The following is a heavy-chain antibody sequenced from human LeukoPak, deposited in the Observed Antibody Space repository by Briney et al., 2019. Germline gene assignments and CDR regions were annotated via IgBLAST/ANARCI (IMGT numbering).Heavy chain of an antibody. Sequence: GGCLRLSCAASGFTFSNYAMSWVRQAPGKGLEWVSNIRGSGDTTFYAESVKGRFIISRDNSKDTLFLQMNSLRAEDTAVYYCAKGAVVLTALSSFDYWGQGTLVTVSS. CDR3: AKGAVVLTALSSFDY. J-gene: IGHJ4*02. CDR1: GFTFSNYA. V-gene: IGHV3-23*01. D-gene: IGHD2-15*01. CDR2: IRGSGDTT.